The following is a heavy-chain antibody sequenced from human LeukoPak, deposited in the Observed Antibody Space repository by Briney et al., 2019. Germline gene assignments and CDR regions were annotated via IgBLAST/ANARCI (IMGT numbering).Heavy chain of an antibody. Sequence: PSETLSLTCTVSGGSISSSSYYWGWIRQPPGKGLEWIGSIYYSGSTYYNPSLKSRVTISVDTSKNQFSLKLSSVTAADTAVYYCARHVMIMVRGVMVYWFDLWGQGTLVTVSS. J-gene: IGHJ5*02. CDR3: ARHVMIMVRGVMVYWFDL. V-gene: IGHV4-39*01. D-gene: IGHD3-10*01. CDR2: IYYSGST. CDR1: GGSISSSSYY.